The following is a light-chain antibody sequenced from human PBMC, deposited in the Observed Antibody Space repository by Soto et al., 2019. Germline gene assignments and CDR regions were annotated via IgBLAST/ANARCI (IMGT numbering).Light chain of an antibody. Sequence: AIQLTQSPSSLSASVGDRVTITCRASQGINTGVAWYQQKPGKSTKLLISETSNLASGVSLRLSGTGYGTQCSLTIGGLQPEDFATYHCQQFSAYPLTFGGGTKVEIK. CDR2: ETS. CDR3: QQFSAYPLT. J-gene: IGKJ4*01. V-gene: IGKV1-13*02. CDR1: QGINTG.